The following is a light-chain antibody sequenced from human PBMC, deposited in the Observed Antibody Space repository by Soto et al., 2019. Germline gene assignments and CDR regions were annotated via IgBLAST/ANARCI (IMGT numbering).Light chain of an antibody. CDR2: DAS. J-gene: IGKJ2*01. V-gene: IGKV1-33*01. CDR3: QHFAILPYT. CDR1: QDINKQ. Sequence: DIQMAQSPSSLSASIGDTVTVTCQASQDINKQLNWFRQEPGKAPQLLIYDASNLERGVPSRVRGSGSGTEFIFTINSLQADDVATYYCQHFAILPYTFGQGTKLEV.